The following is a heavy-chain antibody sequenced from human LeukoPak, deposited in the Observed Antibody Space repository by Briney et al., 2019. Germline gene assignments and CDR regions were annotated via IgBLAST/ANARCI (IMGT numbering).Heavy chain of an antibody. D-gene: IGHD1-26*01. CDR2: INPNSGDT. CDR3: AREGARLSDY. CDR1: GYTFSDYY. V-gene: IGHV1-2*02. J-gene: IGHJ4*02. Sequence: ASVKVSCKASGYTFSDYYIHWVRQAPGQGLEWMGWINPNSGDTNYAQKFQGRVTMTWDTSITIAYMELSRLRSDDTAVYYCAREGARLSDYWGQGTLVTVSS.